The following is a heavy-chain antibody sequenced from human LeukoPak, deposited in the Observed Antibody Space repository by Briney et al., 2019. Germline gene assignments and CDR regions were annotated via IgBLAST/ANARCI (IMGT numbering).Heavy chain of an antibody. CDR1: GFTFSDYG. J-gene: IGHJ4*02. D-gene: IGHD1-14*01. CDR2: IAYDSSHK. CDR3: AKDGPERTFEY. Sequence: GGSLRLSCAASGFTFSDYGMHWVRQAPGKGLEWVAVIAYDSSHKYCADSVKGRFTISRDNSKNTLYLQMNSLRPEDTAVYYCAKDGPERTFEYWGQGTPVTVSA. V-gene: IGHV3-30*18.